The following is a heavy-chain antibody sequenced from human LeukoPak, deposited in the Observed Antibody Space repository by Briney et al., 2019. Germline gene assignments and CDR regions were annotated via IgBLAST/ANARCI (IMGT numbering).Heavy chain of an antibody. CDR1: VYTFPSYG. J-gene: IGHJ5*02. Sequence: ASVNVSYKDSVYTFPSYGISWVRQAAGQGGEWMGWICVYNGNTKYAQKPQGTVTMTTETSTSTAYMEPRSLRSDDTALYYCARVLWSSDWYPYTWFDPWGQGTLVTVSS. D-gene: IGHD6-19*01. CDR2: ICVYNGNT. CDR3: ARVLWSSDWYPYTWFDP. V-gene: IGHV1-18*01.